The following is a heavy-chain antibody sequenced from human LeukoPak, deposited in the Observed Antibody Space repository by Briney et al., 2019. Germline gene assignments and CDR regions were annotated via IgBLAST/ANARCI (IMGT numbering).Heavy chain of an antibody. Sequence: ASVKVSCKASGYTFTSYYMHWVRQAPGQGLEWMGIINPSGGSTSYAQKFQGRVTMTRDMSTSTDYMELSSLRSEDTAVYYCARGSGYYDSSGYRNRPLDYWGQGTLVTVSS. CDR1: GYTFTSYY. CDR3: ARGSGYYDSSGYRNRPLDY. J-gene: IGHJ4*02. CDR2: INPSGGST. D-gene: IGHD3-22*01. V-gene: IGHV1-46*01.